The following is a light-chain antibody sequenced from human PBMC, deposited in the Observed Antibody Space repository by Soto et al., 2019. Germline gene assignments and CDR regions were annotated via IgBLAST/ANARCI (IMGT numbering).Light chain of an antibody. CDR2: DSN. CDR1: SSNIGSNT. V-gene: IGLV1-44*01. CDR3: AAWDDSLNFPYV. Sequence: CVLTQPPSASGAAGEGVTISCSGSSSNIGSNTVHWYQQLAGAAPKLLIYDSNQRPSGVPDRFSGSQSGTSASLAISGLQSEDEADYYCAAWDDSLNFPYVFGTGTKVTVL. J-gene: IGLJ1*01.